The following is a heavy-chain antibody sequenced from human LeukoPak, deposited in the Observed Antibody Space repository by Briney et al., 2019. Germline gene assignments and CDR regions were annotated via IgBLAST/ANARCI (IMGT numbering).Heavy chain of an antibody. CDR1: GGSIWSNSYY. Sequence: PSETLSLTCTVSGGSIWSNSYYWGWIRQPPGKGLEWIGSIYFSGNTYYNPSLKSRVTISVDTSKNQFSLKLSSVTAADTAVYYCATGSSRYYYYMDVWGKGTTVTVSS. CDR3: ATGSSRYYYYMDV. J-gene: IGHJ6*03. V-gene: IGHV4-39*01. CDR2: IYFSGNT. D-gene: IGHD3-10*01.